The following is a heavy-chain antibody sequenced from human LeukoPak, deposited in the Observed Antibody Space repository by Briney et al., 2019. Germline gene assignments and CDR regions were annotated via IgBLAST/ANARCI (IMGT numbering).Heavy chain of an antibody. CDR1: GGSISTSNYY. CDR2: IFYSGST. V-gene: IGHV4-39*07. CDR3: ARDRDYYDSSGYQCGLDY. D-gene: IGHD3-22*01. Sequence: SETLSLTCTVSGGSISTSNYYWGWIRQPPGKGLEWIGNIFYSGSTYYSPSLKSRVTISLDTSKNQFSLKLSSVTAADTAVYYCARDRDYYDSSGYQCGLDYWGQGTLVTVSS. J-gene: IGHJ4*02.